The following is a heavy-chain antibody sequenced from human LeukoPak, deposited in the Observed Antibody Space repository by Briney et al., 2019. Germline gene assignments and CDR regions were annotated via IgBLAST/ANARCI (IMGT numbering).Heavy chain of an antibody. CDR1: GYTFTGYY. Sequence: ASVKVSCKASGYTFTGYYMHWVRQAPGQGLEWMGWINPNSGGTNYAQKFQGRVTMTRDTSISTAYMELSRLRSEDTAVYYCARVSGSSWYFSRVDYYYYMDVWGKGTTVTISS. J-gene: IGHJ6*03. D-gene: IGHD6-13*01. CDR2: INPNSGGT. V-gene: IGHV1-2*02. CDR3: ARVSGSSWYFSRVDYYYYMDV.